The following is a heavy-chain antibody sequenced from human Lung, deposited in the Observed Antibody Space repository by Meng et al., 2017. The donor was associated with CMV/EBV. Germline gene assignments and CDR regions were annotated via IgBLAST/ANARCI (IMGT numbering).Heavy chain of an antibody. CDR1: VSLNSAA. Sequence: VSLNSAALHWVRQSPSRGLEWLARTYYRSKWYHDYAVSVKSRITINPDTSKYHFSLLLNSVTPDDTAVYYCVRGSNTWYTYWFFELWGRGTLVTVSS. J-gene: IGHJ2*01. V-gene: IGHV6-1*01. D-gene: IGHD6-13*01. CDR3: VRGSNTWYTYWFFEL. CDR2: TYYRSKWYH.